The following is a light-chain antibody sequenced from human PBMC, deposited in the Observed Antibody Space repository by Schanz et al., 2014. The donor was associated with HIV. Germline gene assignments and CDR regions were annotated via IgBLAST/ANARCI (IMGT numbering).Light chain of an antibody. Sequence: SALTQPASVSGSPGQSIAISCTGTSSDVGGYNYVSWYQQHPNKAPKLIIYDVNNRPSGVSNRFSGSKSGNTASLTISGLQAEDEADYYCSSHAGRSSFVVFGGGTNLTV. CDR1: SSDVGGYNY. V-gene: IGLV2-14*03. J-gene: IGLJ2*01. CDR3: SSHAGRSSFVV. CDR2: DVN.